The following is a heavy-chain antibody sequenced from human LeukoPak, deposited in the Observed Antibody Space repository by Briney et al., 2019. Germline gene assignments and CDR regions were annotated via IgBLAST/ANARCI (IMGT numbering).Heavy chain of an antibody. V-gene: IGHV4-39*01. CDR1: GASFSSSTYY. J-gene: IGHJ4*02. CDR3: ARHAGGISATGTRPFDH. Sequence: SETLSLTCTVSGASFSSSTYYWGWIRQPPGKGLEWIGSIYYSGSTYYNPSLKSRVTMSVDTPKNQFSLKLSSVTAADTGVYYCARHAGGISATGTRPFDHWGQGTLVTVSS. CDR2: IYYSGST. D-gene: IGHD6-13*01.